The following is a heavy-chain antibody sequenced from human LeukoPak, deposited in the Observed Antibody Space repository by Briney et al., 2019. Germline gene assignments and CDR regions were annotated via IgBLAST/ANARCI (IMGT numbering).Heavy chain of an antibody. D-gene: IGHD5-12*01. CDR1: GYTFTGYY. CDR2: INPNSGGT. CDR3: AREGSGYDYTFDY. Sequence: ASVKVSCTASGYTFTGYYMHWVRQAPGQGLEWMGWINPNSGGTNYAQKFQGRVTMTRDTSISTAYMELSRLRSDDTAVYYCAREGSGYDYTFDYWGQGTLVTVSS. V-gene: IGHV1-2*02. J-gene: IGHJ4*02.